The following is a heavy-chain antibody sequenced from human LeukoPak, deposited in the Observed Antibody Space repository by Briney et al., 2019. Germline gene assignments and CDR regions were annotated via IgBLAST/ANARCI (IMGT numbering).Heavy chain of an antibody. CDR2: IYSSGST. CDR1: GGSISSYY. J-gene: IGHJ4*02. Sequence: SGTPSPTCTVPGGSISSYYWSWIRQPPGKGLEWIGYIYSSGSTNHNPSLKSRVTISVDTSKNQFSLKLSSVTAADTAVYYCAREGTTVTHFDYWGQGTLVTVSS. V-gene: IGHV4-59*01. D-gene: IGHD4-17*01. CDR3: AREGTTVTHFDY.